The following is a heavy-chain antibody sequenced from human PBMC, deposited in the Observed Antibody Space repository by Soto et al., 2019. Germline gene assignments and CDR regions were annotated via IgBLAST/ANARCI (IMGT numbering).Heavy chain of an antibody. V-gene: IGHV4-59*11. CDR2: MHYTGST. CDR3: AGRRGWVTHY. CDR1: GASISGHY. Sequence: QVQLQESGPGLVKPSETLSLTCTVSGASISGHYWGWFRQPPGKRPEWIGYMHYTGSTNYNPSLQRRVAISLDTSKNQYALILLSVTDADTAVYYCAGRRGWVTHYWGLGTLVSVSS. J-gene: IGHJ4*02. D-gene: IGHD6-19*01.